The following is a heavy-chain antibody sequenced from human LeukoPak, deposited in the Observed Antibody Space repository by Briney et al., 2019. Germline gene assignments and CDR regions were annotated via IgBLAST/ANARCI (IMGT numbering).Heavy chain of an antibody. Sequence: SETLSLTCTVSGGSINNFYWSWIRQPPGKGLEWIGFIYNTGSTNYNPSLKSRVTISVDTSRNQFSLNLTSVTAADTAVYYCARWGLSGDYSYLDYWGQGTLVTVSS. CDR1: GGSINNFY. J-gene: IGHJ4*02. D-gene: IGHD1-26*01. CDR2: IYNTGST. V-gene: IGHV4-4*09. CDR3: ARWGLSGDYSYLDY.